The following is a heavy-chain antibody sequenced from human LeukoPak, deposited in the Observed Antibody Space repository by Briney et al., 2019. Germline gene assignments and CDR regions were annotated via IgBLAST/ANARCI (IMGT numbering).Heavy chain of an antibody. Sequence: GESLKISCKGSGYSFTTYWIGWVRQMPGKGLEWMGMIYPGDSDTRYSPSSQGQVTISTDKSISTAYLQWSSLKASDTAMYYCSRLAYCGGDCYSAPFDYWGQGTLVTVSS. V-gene: IGHV5-51*01. CDR2: IYPGDSDT. J-gene: IGHJ4*02. D-gene: IGHD2-21*01. CDR3: SRLAYCGGDCYSAPFDY. CDR1: GYSFTTYW.